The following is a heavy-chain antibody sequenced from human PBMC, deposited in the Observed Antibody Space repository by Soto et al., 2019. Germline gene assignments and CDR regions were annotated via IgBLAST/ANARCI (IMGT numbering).Heavy chain of an antibody. CDR3: AKEKTDIAARRRRFDY. Sequence: GGSLRLSCPASGFTFSSYAMSWVRQAPGKGLEWVSAISGSGGSTYYADSVKGRFTISRDNSKNTLYLQMNSLRAEDTAVYYYAKEKTDIAARRRRFDYWGQGTLVTVSS. CDR2: ISGSGGST. V-gene: IGHV3-23*01. J-gene: IGHJ4*02. CDR1: GFTFSSYA. D-gene: IGHD6-6*01.